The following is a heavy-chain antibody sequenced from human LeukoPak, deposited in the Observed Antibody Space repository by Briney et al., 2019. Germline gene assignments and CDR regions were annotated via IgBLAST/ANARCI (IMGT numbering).Heavy chain of an antibody. D-gene: IGHD6-13*01. CDR3: ARGIAAAHPGGFDP. CDR1: GFTFSSNS. V-gene: IGHV4-34*01. J-gene: IGHJ5*02. Sequence: GSLRLSCAASGFTFSSNSMNWVRQAPGKGLEWIGEINHSGSTNYNPSLKSRVTISVDTSKNQFSLKLSSVTAADTAVYYCARGIAAAHPGGFDPWGQGTLVTVSS. CDR2: INHSGST.